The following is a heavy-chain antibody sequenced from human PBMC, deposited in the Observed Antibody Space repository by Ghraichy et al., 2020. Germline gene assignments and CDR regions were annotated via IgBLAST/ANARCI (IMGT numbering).Heavy chain of an antibody. CDR3: TTDPSAAPMVSDWFDP. CDR1: GFTFSNAW. CDR2: IKSKTDGGTT. J-gene: IGHJ5*02. Sequence: LSLTCAASGFTFSNAWMSWVRQAPGKGLEWVGRIKSKTDGGTTDYAAPVKGRFTISRDDSKNTLYLQMNSLKTEDTAVYYCTTDPSAAPMVSDWFDPWGQGTLVTVSS. V-gene: IGHV3-15*01. D-gene: IGHD4/OR15-4a*01.